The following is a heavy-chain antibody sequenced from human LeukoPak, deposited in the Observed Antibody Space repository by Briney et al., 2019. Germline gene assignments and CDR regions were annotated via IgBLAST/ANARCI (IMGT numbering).Heavy chain of an antibody. CDR2: IYDSGST. D-gene: IGHD6-19*01. V-gene: IGHV4-59*01. CDR3: ARGHSSGWFPGVYHNYMDV. Sequence: SETLSLTCTVSGGSISGYYWSWIRQPPGKGLEWIGQIYDSGSTNYNPSLKSRVTISADTSKNQFSLKLTSVTAADTAIYYCARGHSSGWFPGVYHNYMDVWGKGTTVTVSS. CDR1: GGSISGYY. J-gene: IGHJ6*03.